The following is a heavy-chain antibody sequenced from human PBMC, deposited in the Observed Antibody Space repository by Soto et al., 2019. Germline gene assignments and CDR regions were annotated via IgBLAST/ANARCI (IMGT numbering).Heavy chain of an antibody. J-gene: IGHJ4*02. V-gene: IGHV1-18*01. Sequence: QVQLVQSGAEVKKPGASVKVSCKASGYTFTSYGISWVRQAPGQGREWMGWISPCNGNTNYAQKLQGRVTMTTDTSTNTAYLELRSQRSDDTAVYYCVRDWFGIDYWGQGTLVTVSS. D-gene: IGHD3-16*01. CDR3: VRDWFGIDY. CDR2: ISPCNGNT. CDR1: GYTFTSYG.